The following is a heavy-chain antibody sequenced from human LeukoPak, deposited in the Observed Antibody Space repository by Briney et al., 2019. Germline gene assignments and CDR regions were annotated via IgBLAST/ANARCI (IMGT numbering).Heavy chain of an antibody. CDR1: GFPFDSCW. J-gene: IGHJ4*02. Sequence: PGGSLRLSCAASGFPFDSCWMHWVRQAPGKGLVWVSRINSDGSVTTYADSVKGRFTISRDNAKNTLYLQMNSLRVEDTAVYYCTRLDYDSSGYPRVDYWGQGTLVTVSS. CDR2: INSDGSVT. D-gene: IGHD3-22*01. CDR3: TRLDYDSSGYPRVDY. V-gene: IGHV3-74*01.